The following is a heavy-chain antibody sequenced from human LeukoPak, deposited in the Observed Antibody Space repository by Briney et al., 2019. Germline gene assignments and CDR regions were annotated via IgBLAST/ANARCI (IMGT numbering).Heavy chain of an antibody. V-gene: IGHV1-18*01. D-gene: IGHD5-18*01. Sequence: ASVKVSCKASGYTFTRYGISWVRQAPGQGLEWMGWISAYNGNTNYAQKLQGRVTMTTDTSTSTAYMELRSLRSDDTAVYYCAMTQRGIQRWSFDYWGQGTLVTVSS. CDR1: GYTFTRYG. J-gene: IGHJ4*02. CDR3: AMTQRGIQRWSFDY. CDR2: ISAYNGNT.